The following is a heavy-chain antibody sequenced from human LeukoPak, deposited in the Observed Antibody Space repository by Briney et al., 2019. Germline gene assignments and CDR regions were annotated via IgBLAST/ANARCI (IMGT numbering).Heavy chain of an antibody. D-gene: IGHD2-15*01. J-gene: IGHJ3*02. CDR3: ARVPRGDGSLFGAFDI. CDR1: GYSISSGYY. Sequence: PSETLSLTCTVSGYSISSGYYWGWIRQPPGKGLEWIGSIYHSGSTYYNPSLKSRVTISVDTSKNQFSLKLSSVTAADTAVYYCARVPRGDGSLFGAFDIWGQGTMVTVSS. CDR2: IYHSGST. V-gene: IGHV4-38-2*02.